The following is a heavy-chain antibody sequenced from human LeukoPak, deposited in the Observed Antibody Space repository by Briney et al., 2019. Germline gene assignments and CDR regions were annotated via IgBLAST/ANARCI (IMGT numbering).Heavy chain of an antibody. CDR1: GFTFSSFE. Sequence: PGGSLRLSCAASGFTFSSFEMNWVRQAPGKGLEWISYISSSSSTIYYADSVKGRFTISRDNAKNSLYLQMDSLGAEDTAVYYCARGEGDLDSSIFFEYWGQGALVAVSS. CDR2: ISSSSSTI. J-gene: IGHJ4*02. D-gene: IGHD5-18*01. CDR3: ARGEGDLDSSIFFEY. V-gene: IGHV3-48*03.